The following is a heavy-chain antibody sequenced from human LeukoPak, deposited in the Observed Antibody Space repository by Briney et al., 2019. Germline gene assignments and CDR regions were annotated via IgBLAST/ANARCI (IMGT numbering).Heavy chain of an antibody. V-gene: IGHV3-33*01. CDR2: IWYDGSNK. J-gene: IGHJ2*01. Sequence: GGSLRLSCAASGFTFSSYGMHWVRQAPGKGLEWVAVIWYDGSNKYYADSVKGRFTLSRDNSINTLYLEMNSLRDEDTAVYYCAREATWGNWYFDLWGRGTLVTVSS. D-gene: IGHD3-16*01. CDR3: AREATWGNWYFDL. CDR1: GFTFSSYG.